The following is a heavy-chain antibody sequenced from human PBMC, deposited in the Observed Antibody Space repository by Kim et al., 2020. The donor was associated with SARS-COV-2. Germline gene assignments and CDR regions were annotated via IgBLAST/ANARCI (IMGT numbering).Heavy chain of an antibody. V-gene: IGHV4-59*11. CDR3: AGHFTGGGGRGY. CDR1: GGSISYHH. D-gene: IGHD2-15*01. Sequence: SETLSLTCTVSGGSISYHHWSWIRQPTGKGLEWIGCMYDTETVRYDPSFKTRVTISGDASKNQVSLKVTSLTAADTAVYYCAGHFTGGGGRGYWGQGLLVTVSS. CDR2: MYDTETV. J-gene: IGHJ4*02.